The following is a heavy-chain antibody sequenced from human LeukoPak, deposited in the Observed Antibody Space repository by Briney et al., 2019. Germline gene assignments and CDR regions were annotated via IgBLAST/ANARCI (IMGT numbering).Heavy chain of an antibody. CDR2: IRYDGSNK. CDR1: GFTFSSYG. CDR3: AKILVVVPAEHYFDY. Sequence: GGSLRLSCAASGFTFSSYGMHWVRQAPGKGLECVAFIRYDGSNKYYADSVKGRFTISRDNSKNTLYLQMNSLRAEDTAVYYCAKILVVVPAEHYFDYWGQGTLVTVSS. V-gene: IGHV3-30*02. J-gene: IGHJ4*02. D-gene: IGHD2-2*01.